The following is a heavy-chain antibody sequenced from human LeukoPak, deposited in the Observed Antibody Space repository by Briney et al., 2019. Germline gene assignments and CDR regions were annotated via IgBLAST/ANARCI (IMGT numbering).Heavy chain of an antibody. J-gene: IGHJ4*02. CDR1: GYTFTGYY. Sequence: ASVKVSCKASGYTFTGYYMHWVRQAPGQGLEWMGWINPNSGGTNYAQKFQGRVTMTRDTSISTAYMELSRLRSDDTAVYYWARESRDSSGWLNWGQGTLVTVSS. CDR2: INPNSGGT. V-gene: IGHV1-2*02. D-gene: IGHD6-19*01. CDR3: ARESRDSSGWLN.